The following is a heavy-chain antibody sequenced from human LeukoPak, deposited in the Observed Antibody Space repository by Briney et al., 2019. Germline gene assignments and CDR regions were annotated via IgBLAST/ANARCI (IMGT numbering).Heavy chain of an antibody. J-gene: IGHJ4*02. CDR1: GFSANNYW. CDR3: ARGITMIVVDVFDY. D-gene: IGHD3-22*01. CDR2: IKQDGSEK. Sequence: GGSLRLSCAVSGFSANNYWMSWVRQGPGKGLEWVASIKQDGSEKYYVDSVKGRFTISRDNAKNSLYLQKNSLGVEDTAVYYCARGITMIVVDVFDYWGQGTLVTVSS. V-gene: IGHV3-7*01.